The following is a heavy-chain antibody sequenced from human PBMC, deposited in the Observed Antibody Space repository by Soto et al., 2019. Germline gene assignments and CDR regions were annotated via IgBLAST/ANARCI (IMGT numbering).Heavy chain of an antibody. Sequence: VASLKVSCKASGGTFISYAISGVRQAPGEELECMGGSIPIFGTANYAQKFQGRVTITADESTRTAYMELSSLRSEATYVYYCARASKEGPTSYFDYWGQGTLVTVSS. D-gene: IGHD1-1*01. V-gene: IGHV1-69*13. CDR1: GGTFISYA. CDR3: ARASKEGPTSYFDY. J-gene: IGHJ4*02. CDR2: SIPIFGTA.